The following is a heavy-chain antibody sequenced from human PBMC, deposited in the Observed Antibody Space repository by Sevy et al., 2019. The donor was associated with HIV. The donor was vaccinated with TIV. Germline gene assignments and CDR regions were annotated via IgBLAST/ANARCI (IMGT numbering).Heavy chain of an antibody. CDR2: IWYDGTNK. D-gene: IGHD4-17*01. CDR3: VRGRDYGNFDF. V-gene: IGHV3-33*01. CDR1: GFNFSIYG. Sequence: GGSLRLSCAASGFNFSIYGMHWVRQAPGKGLEWVALIWYDGTNKYYRDSVKGRFTISRDNSKNTLFLQMNSLIAEDTALYYCVRGRDYGNFDFWGQGTLVTVSS. J-gene: IGHJ4*02.